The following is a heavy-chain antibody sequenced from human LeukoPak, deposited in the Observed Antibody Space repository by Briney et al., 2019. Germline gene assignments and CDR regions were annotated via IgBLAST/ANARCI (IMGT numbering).Heavy chain of an antibody. CDR2: GRYDGSNK. CDR1: GFTFSNYD. CDR3: ATRPPGSGLDY. D-gene: IGHD3-10*01. J-gene: IGHJ4*02. V-gene: IGHV3-30*02. Sequence: PGGSLRLTCATSGFTFSNYDMHWVRQAPGKGLEWVAFGRYDGSNKNYADSVQGRFAISRDNSKNTLYLHMTSLRAEDTAVYYCATRPPGSGLDYWGQGTLVTVST.